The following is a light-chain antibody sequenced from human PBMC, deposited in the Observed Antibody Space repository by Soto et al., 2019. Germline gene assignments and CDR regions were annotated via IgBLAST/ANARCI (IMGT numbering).Light chain of an antibody. V-gene: IGLV2-14*01. J-gene: IGLJ3*02. CDR3: SSYTSSNTLVV. Sequence: QSVLTQPASVSGSPGQSITISCAGTSSDVGGYNYVSWYQQYPGKAPKLMIYDVTNRPSGVSNRFSGSKSGNTASLTISGLQAEDEADYYCSSYTSSNTLVVFGGGTQLTVL. CDR1: SSDVGGYNY. CDR2: DVT.